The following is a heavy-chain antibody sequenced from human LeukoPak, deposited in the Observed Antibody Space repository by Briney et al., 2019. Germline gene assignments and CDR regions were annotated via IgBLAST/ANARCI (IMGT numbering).Heavy chain of an antibody. D-gene: IGHD3-22*01. CDR3: ARAYRYDSSGYYFDY. V-gene: IGHV1-69*04. CDR1: GGTFSSYA. J-gene: IGHJ4*02. CDR2: IIPILGIA. Sequence: GASVKVSCKAFGGTFSSYAISWVRQAPGQGLEWMGRIIPILGIANYAQKFQGRVTITADKSTSTAYMELSSLRSEDTAVYYCARAYRYDSSGYYFDYWGQGTLVTVSS.